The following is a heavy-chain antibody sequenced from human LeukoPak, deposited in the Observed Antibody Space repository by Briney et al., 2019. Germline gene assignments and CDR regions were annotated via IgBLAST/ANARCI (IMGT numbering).Heavy chain of an antibody. CDR1: GYTFTCYY. J-gene: IGHJ4*02. Sequence: ASVKVSCKASGYTFTCYYMHWVRQAPGQGLEWMGRINPNSGGTNYAQKFQGRVTMTRDTSISTAYMELSRLRSDDTAVYYCARVGSAYGSGSYLLCYWGQGTLVTVSS. V-gene: IGHV1-2*06. D-gene: IGHD3-10*01. CDR2: INPNSGGT. CDR3: ARVGSAYGSGSYLLCY.